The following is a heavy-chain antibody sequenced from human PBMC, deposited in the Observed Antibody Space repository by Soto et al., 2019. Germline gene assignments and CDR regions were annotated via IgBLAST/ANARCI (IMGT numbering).Heavy chain of an antibody. CDR1: GYTFTSYY. CDR3: ARAGDTAMVSIY. CDR2: INPSGGST. Sequence: QVQLVQSGAEVKKPGASVKVSCKASGYTFTSYYMHWVRQAPGQGLEWMGIINPSGGSTSYAQKFQGRGTMTRDTSTSTVYLELSSLRSEDTAVYYCARAGDTAMVSIYWGQGTLVTVSS. D-gene: IGHD5-18*01. J-gene: IGHJ4*02. V-gene: IGHV1-46*03.